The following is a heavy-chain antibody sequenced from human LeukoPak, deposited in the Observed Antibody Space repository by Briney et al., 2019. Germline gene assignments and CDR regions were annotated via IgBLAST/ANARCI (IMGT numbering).Heavy chain of an antibody. J-gene: IGHJ4*02. CDR2: ISSSSSYI. CDR1: GFTFSSYS. V-gene: IGHV3-21*04. Sequence: GGSLRLSCAASGFTFSSYSMNWVRQAPGKGLEWVSSISSSSSYIYYADSVKGRFTISRDNAKNSLYLQVNSLRAEDMALYYCAKDSETAMSYYFDSWGQGTLVTVSS. CDR3: AKDSETAMSYYFDS. D-gene: IGHD5-18*01.